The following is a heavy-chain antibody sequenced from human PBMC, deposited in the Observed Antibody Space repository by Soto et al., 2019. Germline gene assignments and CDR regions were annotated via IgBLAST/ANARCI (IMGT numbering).Heavy chain of an antibody. J-gene: IGHJ4*02. CDR3: APWFGAFDY. V-gene: IGHV3-30*03. CDR1: GFTFSSYG. Sequence: QVQLVESGGGVVQPGRSPRLSCAASGFTFSSYGMHWVRQAPGKGLEWVAVISYDGSNKYYADSVKGRFTISRDNSKNTLYLQINSLRAEDTAVYYCAPWFGAFDYWGQGTLVTVSS. CDR2: ISYDGSNK. D-gene: IGHD3-10*01.